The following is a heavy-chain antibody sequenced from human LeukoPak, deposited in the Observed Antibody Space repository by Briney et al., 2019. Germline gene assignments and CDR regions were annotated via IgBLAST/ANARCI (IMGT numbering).Heavy chain of an antibody. CDR3: ARAEGNWSSHDAFDI. CDR1: GFTVSSNY. Sequence: GGSLRLSCAASGFTVSSNYVSWVRQAPGKELEWVSVIYSGGSTYYADSVKGRFTISRDNSKNTLYLQMNSLRAEDTAVYYCARAEGNWSSHDAFDIWGQGTMVTVSS. J-gene: IGHJ3*02. CDR2: IYSGGST. V-gene: IGHV3-53*01. D-gene: IGHD1-1*01.